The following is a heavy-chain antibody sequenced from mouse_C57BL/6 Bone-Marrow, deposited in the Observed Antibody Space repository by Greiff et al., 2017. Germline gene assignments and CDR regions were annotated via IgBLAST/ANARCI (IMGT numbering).Heavy chain of an antibody. J-gene: IGHJ3*01. D-gene: IGHD2-5*01. CDR2: INPSNGGT. CDR1: GYTFTSYW. V-gene: IGHV1-53*01. Sequence: QVQLQQPGTELVKPGASVKLSCKASGYTFTSYWMHWVKQRPGQGLEWIGNINPSNGGTNYNEKFKSKATLTVDQSSSTAYMQLSSLTSEDSAVYYCARGAIVRRIFAYWGQGTLVTVSA. CDR3: ARGAIVRRIFAY.